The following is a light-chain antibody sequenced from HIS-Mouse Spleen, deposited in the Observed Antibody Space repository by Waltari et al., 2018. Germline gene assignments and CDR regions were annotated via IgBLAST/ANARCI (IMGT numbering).Light chain of an antibody. CDR1: ALPTQY. Sequence: SYDLTQPPSVSVSPGQTAMITCSGDALPTQYAYWYQQKPGQAPVLVIYKDSERPSGIPERFSGSSSGTTVTLTISGVQAEDEADYYCQSADSSGTGWVFGGGTKLTVL. V-gene: IGLV3-25*03. CDR3: QSADSSGTGWV. CDR2: KDS. J-gene: IGLJ3*02.